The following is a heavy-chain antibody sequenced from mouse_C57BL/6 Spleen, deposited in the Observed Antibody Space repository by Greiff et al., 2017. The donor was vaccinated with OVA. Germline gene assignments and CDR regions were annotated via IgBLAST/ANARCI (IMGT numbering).Heavy chain of an antibody. D-gene: IGHD3-2*02. J-gene: IGHJ3*01. CDR1: GFNIKDYY. Sequence: EVKVVESGAELVRPGASVKLSCTASGFNIKDYYMHWVKQRPEQGLEWIGRIDPEDGDTEYAPKFQGKATMTADTSSNTAYLQLSSLTSEDTAVYSCTTLDSSGLAWFAYWGQGTLVTVSA. V-gene: IGHV14-1*01. CDR3: TTLDSSGLAWFAY. CDR2: IDPEDGDT.